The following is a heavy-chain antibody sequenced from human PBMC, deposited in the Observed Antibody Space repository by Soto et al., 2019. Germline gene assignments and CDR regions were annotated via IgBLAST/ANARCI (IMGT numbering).Heavy chain of an antibody. Sequence: EVQLVEPGGGLVQPGGSLRLSCAASGFTFNSYWMSWVRQAPGKGLEWVANIKQDGREKHYVDSVKGRFTISRDNAKNSVYLQMNSLRAEDSAVYYCTRDEAAAKDWGQGTLVTVSS. J-gene: IGHJ4*02. CDR2: IKQDGREK. D-gene: IGHD2-2*01. CDR1: GFTFNSYW. V-gene: IGHV3-7*01. CDR3: TRDEAAAKD.